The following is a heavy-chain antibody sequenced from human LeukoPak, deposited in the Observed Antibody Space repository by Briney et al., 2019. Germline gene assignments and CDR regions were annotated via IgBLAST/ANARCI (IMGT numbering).Heavy chain of an antibody. J-gene: IGHJ5*02. CDR1: GFTFSSYA. CDR3: AKDQTGSNPNNWFDP. V-gene: IGHV3-23*01. Sequence: PGGSLRLSCAASGFTFSSYAMSWVRQAPGRGLEWVSAISGSGGSTYYADSVKGRFTISRDNSKNTLYLQMNSLRAEDTAVYYCAKDQTGSNPNNWFDPWGQGTLVTVSS. D-gene: IGHD4-11*01. CDR2: ISGSGGST.